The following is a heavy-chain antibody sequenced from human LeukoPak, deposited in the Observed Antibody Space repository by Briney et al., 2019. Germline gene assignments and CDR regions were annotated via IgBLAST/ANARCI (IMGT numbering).Heavy chain of an antibody. CDR1: GYTLTDYY. V-gene: IGHV1-2*06. CDR3: ARVGYYESSGYHEY. Sequence: ASVKVSCKASGYTLTDYYMHWVRQAPGQGLEWMGRINPNSGGTNYAQRFQGRVTMTRDTSISTVYMELSRLRSDDTAVYYCARVGYYESSGYHEYWGQGTLVTVSS. CDR2: INPNSGGT. J-gene: IGHJ4*02. D-gene: IGHD3-22*01.